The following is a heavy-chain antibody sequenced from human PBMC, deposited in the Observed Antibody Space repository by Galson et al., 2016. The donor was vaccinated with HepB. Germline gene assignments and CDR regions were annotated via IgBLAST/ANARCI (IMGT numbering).Heavy chain of an antibody. CDR1: GFTVSSTY. D-gene: IGHD6-19*01. V-gene: IGHV3-53*01. Sequence: SLRLSCAVSGFTVSSTYMTWVRQAPGKGLEWVAVLYSGGTAKYSDSVRGRFTISRDNSNNTLYLQMNTLRAEDTAVYFCARVHSDGWYYGFDFWGQGTLVTVSS. J-gene: IGHJ4*02. CDR3: ARVHSDGWYYGFDF. CDR2: LYSGGTA.